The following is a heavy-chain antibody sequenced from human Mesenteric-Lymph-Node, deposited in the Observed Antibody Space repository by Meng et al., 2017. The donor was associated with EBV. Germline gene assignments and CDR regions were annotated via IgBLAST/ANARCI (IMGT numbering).Heavy chain of an antibody. J-gene: IGHJ4*02. CDR1: GDSISSDNW. CDR3: AREGYYDSSGYND. CDR2: IFHSGST. Sequence: QVQLQESGPGLVKPSGTLSLTCAASGDSISSDNWWSWVRQPPGKGLEWIGEIFHSGSTNYNPSLKSRVSMSVDKSKNQFSLKLNSVTAADTAVYYCAREGYYDSSGYNDWGQGTRVTVSS. V-gene: IGHV4-4*02. D-gene: IGHD3-22*01.